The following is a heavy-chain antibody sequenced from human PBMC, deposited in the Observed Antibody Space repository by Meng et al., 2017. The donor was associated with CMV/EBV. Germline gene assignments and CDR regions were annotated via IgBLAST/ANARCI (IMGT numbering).Heavy chain of an antibody. CDR1: GGSISSYY. D-gene: IGHD6-6*01. CDR2: IYYSGST. V-gene: IGHV4-59*01. CDR3: ARDGAARPSYYYYGMDV. J-gene: IGHJ6*02. Sequence: GSLRLSCIVSGGSISSYYWSWIRQPPGKGLEWIGYIYYSGSTNYNPSLKSRVTISVDTSKNQFSLKLSSVTAADTAVYYCARDGAARPSYYYYGMDVWGQGTTVTVSS.